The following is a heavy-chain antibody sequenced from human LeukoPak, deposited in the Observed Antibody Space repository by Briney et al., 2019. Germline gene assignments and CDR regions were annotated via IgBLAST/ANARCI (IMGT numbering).Heavy chain of an antibody. D-gene: IGHD3-22*01. CDR1: GGSFSGYY. J-gene: IGHJ3*02. CDR3: ARAGYYDSSGYLTDAFDI. CDR2: INHSGST. Sequence: SETLSLTCAVYGGSFSGYYWSWIRQPPGKGLEWIGEINHSGSTNYNPSLKSRVTISVDTSKNQFSLKLSSVTAADTAVYYCARAGYYDSSGYLTDAFDIWGQGTMVTVSS. V-gene: IGHV4-34*01.